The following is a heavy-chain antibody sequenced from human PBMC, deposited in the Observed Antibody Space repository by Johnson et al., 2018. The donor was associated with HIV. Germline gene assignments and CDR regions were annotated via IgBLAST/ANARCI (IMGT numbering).Heavy chain of an antibody. CDR3: ARARYYYDSSGYHDAFDI. Sequence: QVQLVESGGGLVKPGGSLRLSCAASGFTFSDYYMSWIRQAPGKGLEWVSAISGSGGSTYYADSVKGRFTISRDHSKNTLYLQMRSLRTEDSAVFYCARARYYYDSSGYHDAFDIWGQGTMVTVSS. CDR2: ISGSGGST. J-gene: IGHJ3*02. V-gene: IGHV3-11*04. CDR1: GFTFSDYY. D-gene: IGHD3-22*01.